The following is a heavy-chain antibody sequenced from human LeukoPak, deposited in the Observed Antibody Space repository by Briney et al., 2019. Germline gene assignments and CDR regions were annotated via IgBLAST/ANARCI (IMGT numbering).Heavy chain of an antibody. Sequence: PSETLSLTCTLSGGSISSYYWTWIRQPPGKGLEWIGYIYYSGSTNYNPSLKSRVTISVDTSKNQFSLKLSSVTAADTAVYYCASGDYYYDSSGHAFDIWGQGTMVTVSS. CDR2: IYYSGST. D-gene: IGHD3-22*01. CDR1: GGSISSYY. J-gene: IGHJ3*02. CDR3: ASGDYYYDSSGHAFDI. V-gene: IGHV4-59*01.